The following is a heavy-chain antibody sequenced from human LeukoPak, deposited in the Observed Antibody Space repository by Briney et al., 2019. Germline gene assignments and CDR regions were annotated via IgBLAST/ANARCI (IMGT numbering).Heavy chain of an antibody. V-gene: IGHV3-21*01. CDR3: ARGRGSHCSSTSCSPWWFDP. CDR2: ISSSSSYI. CDR1: GFTFSSYS. D-gene: IGHD2-2*01. Sequence: GGSLRLSCAASGFTFSSYSMNWVRQAPGKGLEWVSSISSSSSYIYYADSVKGRFTISRDNAKNSLYLRMNSLRAEDTAVYYCARGRGSHCSSTSCSPWWFDPWGQGTLVTVSS. J-gene: IGHJ5*02.